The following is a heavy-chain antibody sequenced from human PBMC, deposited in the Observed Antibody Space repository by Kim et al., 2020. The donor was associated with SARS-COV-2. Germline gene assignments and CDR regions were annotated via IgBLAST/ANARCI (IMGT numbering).Heavy chain of an antibody. CDR3: ARVIDSGSWGMDY. CDR1: GGSISSYY. J-gene: IGHJ4*02. V-gene: IGHV4-59*13. CDR2: IYYSGST. Sequence: SETLSLTCTVSGGSISSYYWSWIRQPPGKGLEWIGYIYYSGSTNYNPSLKSRVTISVDTSKNQFSLKLSSVTAADTAVYYCARVIDSGSWGMDYWGQGTLVTVSS. D-gene: IGHD1-26*01.